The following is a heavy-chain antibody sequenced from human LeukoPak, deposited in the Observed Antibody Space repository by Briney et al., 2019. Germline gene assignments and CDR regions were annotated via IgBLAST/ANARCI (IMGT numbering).Heavy chain of an antibody. CDR2: ISPSGGST. V-gene: IGHV1-46*01. Sequence: ASVKVSCKAFGYTFTSNYMHWVRQAPGQGPEWMGVISPSGGSTTYAQKFQGRVTLTRDMSTSTDYLELSSLRSEDTAVYYCAKQHYYGSGRKKSDAFDIWGQGTMVTVSS. J-gene: IGHJ3*02. CDR1: GYTFTSNY. D-gene: IGHD3-10*01. CDR3: AKQHYYGSGRKKSDAFDI.